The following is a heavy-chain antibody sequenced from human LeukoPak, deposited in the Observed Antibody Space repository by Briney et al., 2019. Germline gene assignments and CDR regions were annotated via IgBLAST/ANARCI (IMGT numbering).Heavy chain of an antibody. J-gene: IGHJ4*02. CDR2: IYSGGSA. CDR3: ARYGSGTYFDY. V-gene: IGHV3-66*01. Sequence: GGSLRLSCAASGFTVSSIYMSWVAQAPGKGLEWVSIIYSGGSAYYADPVKGRFTISRDNSKNTLYLQMNSLRAEDTAVYYCARYGSGTYFDYWGQGTLVTVSS. CDR1: GFTVSSIY. D-gene: IGHD3-10*01.